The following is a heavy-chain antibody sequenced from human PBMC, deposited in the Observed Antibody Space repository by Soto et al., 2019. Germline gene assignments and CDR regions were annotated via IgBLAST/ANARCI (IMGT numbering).Heavy chain of an antibody. J-gene: IGHJ4*02. CDR3: ARDLYGSGSLDY. D-gene: IGHD3-10*01. V-gene: IGHV4-59*01. Sequence: SETLSLTCTVSGVSISSYYCSWIRQPPGKGLEWIGYIYYSGSTNYNPSLKSRVTISVDTSKNQFSLKLSSVTAADTAVYYCARDLYGSGSLDYWGQGTLVTVSS. CDR2: IYYSGST. CDR1: GVSISSYY.